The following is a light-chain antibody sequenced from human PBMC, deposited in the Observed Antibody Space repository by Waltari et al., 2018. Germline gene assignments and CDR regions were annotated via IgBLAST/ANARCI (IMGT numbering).Light chain of an antibody. V-gene: IGLV2-14*01. J-gene: IGLJ2*01. CDR3: SSYTSSSTLVV. CDR2: EVS. Sequence: QSALTQPASVSGSPGQSITISCTGTSSDVGGYNYVSWYQQHPGKAPKLMIYEVSKRPSGVSNRFSGSKSGNTASLTSSGLQAEDEADYYCSSYTSSSTLVVFGGGTKLTVL. CDR1: SSDVGGYNY.